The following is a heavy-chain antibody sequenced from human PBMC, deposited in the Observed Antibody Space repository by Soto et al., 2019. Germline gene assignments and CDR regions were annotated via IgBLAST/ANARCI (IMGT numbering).Heavy chain of an antibody. CDR3: ATSFRYFDN. V-gene: IGHV3-23*01. J-gene: IGHJ4*02. CDR2: ISGRGTNT. Sequence: QTGGSLRLSCAASGSISTTTPLSWVRQAPGKGLEWVSTISGRGTNTYYADSVKGRFIISRDNLKNTVNLQMNGLGVEDTAIYYCATSFRYFDNWGQGTRVTVS. CDR1: GSISTTTP.